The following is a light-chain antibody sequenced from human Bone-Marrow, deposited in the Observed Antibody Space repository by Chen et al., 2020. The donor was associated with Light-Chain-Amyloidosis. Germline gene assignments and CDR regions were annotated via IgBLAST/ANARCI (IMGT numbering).Light chain of an antibody. V-gene: IGLV2-14*03. CDR3: SSYTSSSTLV. CDR1: SSDVGGYNY. Sequence: QSALTQPASVSGSPRQSLTISCTGTSSDVGGYNYVSWYQQHPGKAPKLIIFDVSNRPSGVSNRFSGSKSGNTASLTISGLQAEDEADYYCSSYTSSSTLVFGGGTKLTVL. CDR2: DVS. J-gene: IGLJ2*01.